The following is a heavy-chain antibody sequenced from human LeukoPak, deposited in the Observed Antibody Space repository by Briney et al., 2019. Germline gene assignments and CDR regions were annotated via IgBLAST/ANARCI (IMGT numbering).Heavy chain of an antibody. D-gene: IGHD3-22*01. CDR2: ISNDGSST. Sequence: GGSLRLSCATSGFTFTTFWMHRVRHAPGKVLVWVSRISNDGSSTNYADSVKGRFTVSRDNAKNTLYLQMNSLRAEDTAVYYCVRDWGYESSGYWQKYFDSWGQGTLVTVSS. CDR1: GFTFTTFW. V-gene: IGHV3-74*01. CDR3: VRDWGYESSGYWQKYFDS. J-gene: IGHJ4*02.